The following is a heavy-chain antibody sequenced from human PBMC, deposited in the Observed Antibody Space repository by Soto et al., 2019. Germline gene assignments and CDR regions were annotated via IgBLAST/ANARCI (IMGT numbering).Heavy chain of an antibody. CDR2: MNPNSGNT. CDR3: ARGGNYYYGMAV. V-gene: IGHV1-8*01. J-gene: IGHJ6*02. Sequence: ASVKVSCKASGYTFTSYDINWVRQATGQGLEWMGWMNPNSGNTGYAQKFQGRVTMTRNTSISTAYMELSSLRSEDTAVYYCARGGNYYYGMAVWGQGTTVTVSS. CDR1: GYTFTSYD.